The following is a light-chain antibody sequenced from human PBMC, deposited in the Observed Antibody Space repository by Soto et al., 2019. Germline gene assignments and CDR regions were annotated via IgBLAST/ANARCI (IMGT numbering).Light chain of an antibody. CDR3: CSYEGAFTYV. V-gene: IGLV2-11*01. CDR2: DVS. J-gene: IGLJ1*01. CDR1: SSDVGGYSY. Sequence: QSVLTQPRSVSGSPGHSVTISCTGTSSDVGGYSYVSWYQQHPGKAPKLMISDVSKRPSGVPDRFSGSKFGNTASLTISGLQDEDEADSYCCSYEGAFTYVFGSGTKVTV.